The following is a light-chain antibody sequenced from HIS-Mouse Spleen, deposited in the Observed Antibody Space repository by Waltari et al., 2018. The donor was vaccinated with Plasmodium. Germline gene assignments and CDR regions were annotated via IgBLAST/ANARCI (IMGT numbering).Light chain of an antibody. CDR2: GAS. J-gene: IGKJ3*01. CDR1: QSVSSSY. V-gene: IGKV3-20*01. CDR3: QQYGSSPT. Sequence: EIVLTQSPGTLSLSPGERASQSVSSSYLAWYHQKPGQAPRLLIYGASSRATGIPDRFSGSGSGTDFTLTISRLEPEDFAVYYCQQYGSSPTFGPGTKVDIK.